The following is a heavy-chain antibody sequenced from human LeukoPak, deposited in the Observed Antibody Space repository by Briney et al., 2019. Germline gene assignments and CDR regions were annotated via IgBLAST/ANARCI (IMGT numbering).Heavy chain of an antibody. CDR2: ISSSGSTI. D-gene: IGHD1-14*01. J-gene: IGHJ4*02. CDR3: ARERTRSLDY. Sequence: LSLTCTVSDYSITSAYYWGWIRQPPGKGLEWVSYISSSGSTIYYADSVKGRFTISRDNAKNSLYLQMNSLRAEDTAVYYCARERTRSLDYWGQGTLVTVSS. CDR1: DYSITSAYY. V-gene: IGHV3-11*04.